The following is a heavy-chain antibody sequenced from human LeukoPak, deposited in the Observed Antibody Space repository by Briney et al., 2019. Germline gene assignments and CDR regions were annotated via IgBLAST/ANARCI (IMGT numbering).Heavy chain of an antibody. J-gene: IGHJ4*02. CDR1: GGSISSGGYY. D-gene: IGHD6-13*01. CDR3: ARIGTTVAAGTADY. CDR2: IYYSGST. Sequence: KPSETLSLTCTVSGGSISSGGYYWSWIRQHPGKGLEWIGYIYYSGSTYYNPSLKSRVTISVDTSKNQFSLKLSSVTAADTAVYYCARIGTTVAAGTADYWGQGTQVTVSS. V-gene: IGHV4-31*03.